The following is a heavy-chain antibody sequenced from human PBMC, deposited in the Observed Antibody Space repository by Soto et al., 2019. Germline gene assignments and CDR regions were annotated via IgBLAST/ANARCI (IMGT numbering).Heavy chain of an antibody. CDR2: IYYSGST. Sequence: SETLSLTCTVSGGSISSYYWSWIRQPPGKGLEWIGYIYYSGSTNYNPSLKSRVTISVDTSKNQFSLKLSSVTAADTAVYYCARVTYYYDSSGYYLIDYWGQGTLVTVS. CDR1: GGSISSYY. D-gene: IGHD3-22*01. CDR3: ARVTYYYDSSGYYLIDY. J-gene: IGHJ4*02. V-gene: IGHV4-59*01.